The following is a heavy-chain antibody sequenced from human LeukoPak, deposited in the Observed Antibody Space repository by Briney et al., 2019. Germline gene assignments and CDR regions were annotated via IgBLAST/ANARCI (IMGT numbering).Heavy chain of an antibody. CDR3: AGPSSSWDFDY. CDR2: ISSTSAYI. D-gene: IGHD6-13*01. Sequence: GGSLRLSCAASGFTFSNYGINWVRQAPGKGLEWVSSISSTSAYIYYADSVKGRFTISRDNAKNSLFLQMNSLRAEDTAVYYCAGPSSSWDFDYWGKGTLVTVSS. V-gene: IGHV3-21*06. J-gene: IGHJ4*02. CDR1: GFTFSNYG.